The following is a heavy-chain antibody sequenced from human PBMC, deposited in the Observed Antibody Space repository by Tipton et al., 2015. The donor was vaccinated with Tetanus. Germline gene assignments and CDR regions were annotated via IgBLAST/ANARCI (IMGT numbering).Heavy chain of an antibody. J-gene: IGHJ4*02. CDR3: ARARGEWELTAPY. D-gene: IGHD1-26*01. CDR2: ISSSSSYI. CDR1: GFTFSSYS. Sequence: SLRLSCAASGFTFSSYSMNWVRQAPGKGLEWVSSISSSSSYIYYADSVKGRFTISRDNAKNSLYLQMNSLRAEDTAVYYCARARGEWELTAPYWGQGTLVTVSS. V-gene: IGHV3-21*01.